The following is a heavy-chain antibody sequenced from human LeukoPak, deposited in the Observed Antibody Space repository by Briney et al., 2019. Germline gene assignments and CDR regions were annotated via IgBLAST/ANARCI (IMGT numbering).Heavy chain of an antibody. CDR2: ISGSGGDT. J-gene: IGHJ4*02. CDR3: AKAVGSGWRYYFDY. Sequence: GGSLRLSCAASGFTFSSNAMIWVRQAPRKGLEWVSVISGSGGDTYYADSVKGRLTISRDNSKNTLYLQMNSLRAEDTAVYYCAKAVGSGWRYYFDYWGQGTLVTVSS. D-gene: IGHD6-19*01. V-gene: IGHV3-23*01. CDR1: GFTFSSNA.